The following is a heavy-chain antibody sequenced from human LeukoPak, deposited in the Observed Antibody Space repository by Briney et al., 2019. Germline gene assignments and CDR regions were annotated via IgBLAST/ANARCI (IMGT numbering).Heavy chain of an antibody. Sequence: SSVKVSCKASGGTFSSYSISWVRQAPGQGLEWMGGIIPIFGTANYAQKFQGRVTITADESTSTAYMELSSLRSEDTAVYYCARGRIVGATPDYWGQGTLVTVSS. V-gene: IGHV1-69*13. CDR3: ARGRIVGATPDY. J-gene: IGHJ4*02. CDR2: IIPIFGTA. D-gene: IGHD1-26*01. CDR1: GGTFSSYS.